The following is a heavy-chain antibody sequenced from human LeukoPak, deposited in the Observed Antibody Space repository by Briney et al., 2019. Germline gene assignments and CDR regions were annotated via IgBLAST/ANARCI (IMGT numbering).Heavy chain of an antibody. V-gene: IGHV3-21*01. J-gene: IGHJ6*02. CDR1: GFTFSSYS. CDR3: ARERAAAGPLYYYYYGMDV. CDR2: ISSSSSYI. D-gene: IGHD6-13*01. Sequence: PGGSLRHSCAASGFTFSSYSMNWVRQAPGKGLEWVSSISSSSSYIYYADSVKGRFTISRDNAKNSLYLQMNSLRAEDTAVYYCARERAAAGPLYYYYYGMDVWGQGTTVTVSS.